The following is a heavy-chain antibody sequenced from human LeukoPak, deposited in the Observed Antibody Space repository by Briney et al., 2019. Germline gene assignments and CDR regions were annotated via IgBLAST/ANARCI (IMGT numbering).Heavy chain of an antibody. CDR3: ARVYSSSSQYYYYYYMDV. Sequence: SETLSLTCTVSGGSNSRYYSSWIRHPPGKGLEWIGYIYYSGCTNYNPSLKSRVTISVDTSKNQFSLKLSSVTAADTAVYYCARVYSSSSQYYYYYYMDVWGKGTTVTVSS. J-gene: IGHJ6*03. D-gene: IGHD6-6*01. V-gene: IGHV4-59*01. CDR2: IYYSGCT. CDR1: GGSNSRYY.